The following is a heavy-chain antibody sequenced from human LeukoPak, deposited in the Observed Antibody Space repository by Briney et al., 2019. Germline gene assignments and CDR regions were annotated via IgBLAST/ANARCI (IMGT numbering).Heavy chain of an antibody. D-gene: IGHD3-9*01. CDR1: GFTFNRYG. V-gene: IGHV3-30*18. CDR3: AKEALRYFDW. CDR2: ISYDGSNN. J-gene: IGHJ4*02. Sequence: PGGSLRLSCAASGFTFNRYGMHWVRQAPGKGLEWVAVISYDGSNNHHADSVKGRFTISRDNSKNTLYLQMNSLRAEDTAVYYCAKEALRYFDWWGQGTLVTVSS.